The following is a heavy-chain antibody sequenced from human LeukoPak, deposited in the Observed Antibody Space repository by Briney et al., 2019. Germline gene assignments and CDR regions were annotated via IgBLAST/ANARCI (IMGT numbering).Heavy chain of an antibody. Sequence: PSETPSLTCAVYGESFSGYYWSWIRQPPGKGLEWIGEINHSGSTNYNPSLKSRVTISVDTSKNQFSLKLSSVTAADTAVYYCARLDTLRSGNYDYYYYMDVWGTGTTVTISS. CDR3: ARLDTLRSGNYDYYYYMDV. D-gene: IGHD3-10*01. J-gene: IGHJ6*03. CDR2: INHSGST. CDR1: GESFSGYY. V-gene: IGHV4-34*01.